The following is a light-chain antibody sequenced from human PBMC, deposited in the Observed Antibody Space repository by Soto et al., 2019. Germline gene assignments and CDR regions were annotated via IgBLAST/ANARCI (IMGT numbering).Light chain of an antibody. CDR1: SSDVGGYNY. CDR2: DVS. CDR3: GSYTSSSTYV. J-gene: IGLJ1*01. V-gene: IGLV2-14*01. Sequence: QSALTQPASVSGSPGQSITISCTGTSSDVGGYNYVSWYQQHPGKAPKLMIYDVSNRPSGVSKRFSGSKSGNTASLTISGLQAEDEADYYCGSYTSSSTYVFGTGTKVTVL.